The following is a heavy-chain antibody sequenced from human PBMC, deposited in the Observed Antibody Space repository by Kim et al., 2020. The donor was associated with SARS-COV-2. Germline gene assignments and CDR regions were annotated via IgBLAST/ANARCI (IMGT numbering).Heavy chain of an antibody. V-gene: IGHV3-33*06. CDR3: AKDSGVHYFDY. CDR2: K. Sequence: KYYADSVKGRFTISRDNSKNTLYLQMNSLRAEDTAVYYCAKDSGVHYFDYWGQGTLVTVSS. D-gene: IGHD3-3*01. J-gene: IGHJ4*02.